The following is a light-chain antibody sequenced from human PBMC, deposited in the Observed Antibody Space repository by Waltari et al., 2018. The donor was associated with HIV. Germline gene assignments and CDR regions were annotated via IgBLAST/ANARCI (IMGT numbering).Light chain of an antibody. CDR1: SSNLGSNY. J-gene: IGLJ1*01. CDR2: RNN. CDR3: AAWDDSPYV. Sequence: QSVLTQSPSASGTPGQRVTISCSGSSSNLGSNYVSWYQQLPGTAPKLLIYRNNQRPSGVPDRFSGSKSGTSASLAINGLRSEDEADYYCAAWDDSPYVFGTGTKVTVL. V-gene: IGLV1-47*01.